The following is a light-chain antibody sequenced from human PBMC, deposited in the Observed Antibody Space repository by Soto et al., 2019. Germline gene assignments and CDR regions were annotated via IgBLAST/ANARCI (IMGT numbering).Light chain of an antibody. V-gene: IGLV2-8*01. Sequence: QSALTQPPSASGSPGQSVTISCTGTSSDVGGYNYVSWYQQHPGRAPKLMIYEVSKRPSGVPDRFSGSKSGNTASLTVSGLQAEDEAEYYCGSYAGSNSVLFGGGTQLTVL. J-gene: IGLJ2*01. CDR2: EVS. CDR1: SSDVGGYNY. CDR3: GSYAGSNSVL.